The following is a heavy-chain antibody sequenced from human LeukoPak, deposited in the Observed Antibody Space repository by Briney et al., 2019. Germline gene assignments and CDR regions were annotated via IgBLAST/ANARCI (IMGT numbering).Heavy chain of an antibody. CDR3: AREGPLGKYYFDY. CDR2: ISYDGSNK. CDR1: GFTFSSYA. V-gene: IGHV3-30-3*01. D-gene: IGHD3-16*02. Sequence: PGRSLRLSCAASGFTFSSYAMHWVRQAPDKGLEWVAVISYDGSNKYYADSVKGRFTISRDNSKNTLYLQMNSLRAEDTAVYYCAREGPLGKYYFDYWGQGTLVTVSS. J-gene: IGHJ4*02.